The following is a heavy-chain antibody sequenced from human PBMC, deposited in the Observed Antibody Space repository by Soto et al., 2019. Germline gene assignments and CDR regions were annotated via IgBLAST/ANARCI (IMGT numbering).Heavy chain of an antibody. D-gene: IGHD3-10*01. CDR2: ISAYNGNT. CDR3: ARLPLDITMVRGVSDRELDY. CDR1: GYTFTSYG. V-gene: IGHV1-18*01. J-gene: IGHJ4*02. Sequence: ASVKVSCKASGYTFTSYGISWVRQAPGQGLEWMGWISAYNGNTNYAQKLQGRVTMTTDTSTSTAYMELRSLRSEDTAVYYCARLPLDITMVRGVSDRELDYWGQGTLVTVSS.